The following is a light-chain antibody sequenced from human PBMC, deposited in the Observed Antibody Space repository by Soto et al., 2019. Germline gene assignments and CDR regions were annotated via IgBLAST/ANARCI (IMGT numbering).Light chain of an antibody. CDR3: QQYSRSPPT. V-gene: IGKV3-20*01. CDR1: QSVSGN. CDR2: GAS. J-gene: IGKJ1*01. Sequence: EIVMTQSPATLSVSPGERATLSCRASQSVSGNLAWYQQKPGQAPRLLIYGASNRATGIPDRFSGSGSGTDFTLTISRLEPEDFAVYYCQQYSRSPPTFGQGTKVDIK.